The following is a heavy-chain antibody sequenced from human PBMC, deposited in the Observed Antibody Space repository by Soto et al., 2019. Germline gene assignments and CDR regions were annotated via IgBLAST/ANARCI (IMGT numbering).Heavy chain of an antibody. CDR2: ISGSGGST. J-gene: IGHJ3*02. V-gene: IGHV3-23*01. Sequence: GGSLRLSCAASGFTFSSYAMSWVRQAPGKGLEWVSAISGSGGSTYYADSVKGRFTISRDNSKNTLYLQMNSLRAEDTAVYYCAKDHNTMVRGVNAFDIWGQGTMVTVSS. CDR3: AKDHNTMVRGVNAFDI. CDR1: GFTFSSYA. D-gene: IGHD3-10*01.